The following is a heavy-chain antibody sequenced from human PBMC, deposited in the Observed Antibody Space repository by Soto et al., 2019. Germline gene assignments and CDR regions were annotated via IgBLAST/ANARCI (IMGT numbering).Heavy chain of an antibody. J-gene: IGHJ4*02. D-gene: IGHD3-22*01. V-gene: IGHV5-10-1*01. Sequence: LKISCKGSGYSFAGYWITWVRQKPGKGLEWMGRIDPSDSQTYYSPSFRGHVTISVTKSITTVFLQWSSLRASDTAMYYCARQIYDSDTGPNFQYYFDSWGQGTPVTVSS. CDR3: ARQIYDSDTGPNFQYYFDS. CDR1: GYSFAGYW. CDR2: IDPSDSQT.